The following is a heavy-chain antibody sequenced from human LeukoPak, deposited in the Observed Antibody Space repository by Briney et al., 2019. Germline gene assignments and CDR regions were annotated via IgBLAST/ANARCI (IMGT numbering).Heavy chain of an antibody. D-gene: IGHD1-1*01. CDR2: ISGSGGST. V-gene: IGHV3-23*01. CDR1: GFTSSSYA. Sequence: GGSLRLSCAASGFTSSSYAMSWVRQAPGKGLEWVSAISGSGGSTYYADSVKGRFTISRDNSKNTLYLQMNSLRAEGTAVYYCATDYSLEPSIDYWGQGTLVTVSS. CDR3: ATDYSLEPSIDY. J-gene: IGHJ4*02.